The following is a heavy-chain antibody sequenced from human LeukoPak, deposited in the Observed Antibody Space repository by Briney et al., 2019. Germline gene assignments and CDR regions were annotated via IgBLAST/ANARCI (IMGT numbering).Heavy chain of an antibody. CDR1: RFTFRSYS. CDR3: ARGSMIAQRLDAFDI. Sequence: GGTPRLSCAPARFTFRSYSMNSVRQAPGKGLEGVSSISTTSGHIYYADSLKGRFTISRDNARNSLSLQVTGLRADDTGIYYCARGSMIAQRLDAFDIWGQGTEVTVSS. CDR2: ISTTSGHI. D-gene: IGHD2-21*01. J-gene: IGHJ3*02. V-gene: IGHV3-21*01.